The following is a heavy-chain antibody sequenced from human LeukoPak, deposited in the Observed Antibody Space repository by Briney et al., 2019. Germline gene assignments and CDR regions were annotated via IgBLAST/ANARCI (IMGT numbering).Heavy chain of an antibody. Sequence: GGSLRLSCAASGFTFSSYGMSWVRQAPGKGLEWVSSISSSSSYIYYADSVKGRFTISRDNAKNTLYLQMNSLRAEDTAVYYCARGPYYYDSSGYDYWGQGTLVTVSS. V-gene: IGHV3-21*01. J-gene: IGHJ4*02. CDR2: ISSSSSYI. CDR1: GFTFSSYG. D-gene: IGHD3-22*01. CDR3: ARGPYYYDSSGYDY.